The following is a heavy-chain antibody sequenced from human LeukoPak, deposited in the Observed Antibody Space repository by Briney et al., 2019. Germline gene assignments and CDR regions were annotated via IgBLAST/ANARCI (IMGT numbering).Heavy chain of an antibody. Sequence: ASVKVSCKASGGTFSSYAISWVRQAPGQGLEWMGWMNPNSGNTGYAQKFQGRVTMTRNTSISTAYMELSSLRSEDTAVYYCARALDWFDPWGQGTLVTVSS. CDR3: ARALDWFDP. CDR1: GGTFSSYA. V-gene: IGHV1-8*02. CDR2: MNPNSGNT. J-gene: IGHJ5*02.